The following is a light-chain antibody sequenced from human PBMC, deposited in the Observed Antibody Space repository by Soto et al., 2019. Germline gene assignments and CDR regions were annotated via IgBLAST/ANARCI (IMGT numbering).Light chain of an antibody. Sequence: EIVLTQSPATLSLSPGERATLSCRASQSVSSYLAWYQQKPGQAPRLLIHDASNRATGIPARFSGSGSGTAFTLTISSLEPEDFAVYYCQQRTNWWTFGQGTKVEIK. CDR2: DAS. V-gene: IGKV3-11*01. CDR1: QSVSSY. J-gene: IGKJ1*01. CDR3: QQRTNWWT.